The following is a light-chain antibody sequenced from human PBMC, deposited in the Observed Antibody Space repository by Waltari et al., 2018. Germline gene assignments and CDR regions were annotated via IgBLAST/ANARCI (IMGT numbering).Light chain of an antibody. CDR1: QGISSY. Sequence: DIQLTQSPSFLSASVGDRVTITCRSSQGISSYLAWYQQKAGKAPKLLIHTASTLQGGGASRFSGSGSGTDFTLTISSLQPEDFATYYCQQRNSYPITFGQGTRLEIK. CDR3: QQRNSYPIT. V-gene: IGKV1-9*01. CDR2: TAS. J-gene: IGKJ5*01.